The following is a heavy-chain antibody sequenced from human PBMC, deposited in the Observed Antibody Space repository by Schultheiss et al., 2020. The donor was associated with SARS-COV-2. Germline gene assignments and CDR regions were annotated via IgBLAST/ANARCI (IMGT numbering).Heavy chain of an antibody. CDR1: GYSISSGYY. CDR2: IYYSGST. Sequence: SQTLSLTCTVSGYSISSGYYWGWIRQPPGKGLEWIGSIYYSGSTYYNPSLKSRVTISVDTSKNQFSLKLSSVTAADTAVYYCARATRFGESTLDYWGQGTLVTVSS. CDR3: ARATRFGESTLDY. J-gene: IGHJ4*02. V-gene: IGHV4-38-2*02. D-gene: IGHD3-10*01.